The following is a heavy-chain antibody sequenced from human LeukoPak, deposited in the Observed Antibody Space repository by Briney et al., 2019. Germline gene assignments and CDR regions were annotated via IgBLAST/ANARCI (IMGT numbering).Heavy chain of an antibody. D-gene: IGHD5-18*01. V-gene: IGHV5-51*01. Sequence: GESLQISCKASGYSFTSYWIGWGRPMPGKGLEWMGIIDPSDSETRYTPSFQGQVTISVDKSLTTADLQWNSLKASDTAMYYCARQTAMGRSGDYWGQGTLVTVSS. CDR2: IDPSDSET. J-gene: IGHJ4*02. CDR3: ARQTAMGRSGDY. CDR1: GYSFTSYW.